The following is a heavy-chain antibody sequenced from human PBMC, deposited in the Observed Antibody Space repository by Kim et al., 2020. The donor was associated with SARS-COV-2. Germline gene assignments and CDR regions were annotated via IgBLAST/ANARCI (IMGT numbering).Heavy chain of an antibody. Sequence: SETLSLTCTVSGGSISSYYWSWIRQPPGKGLEWIGYIYYSGSTNYNPSLKSRVTISVDTSKNQFSLKLSSVTAADTAVYYCARFRSWYRGQYFDYWGQGTLVTVSS. J-gene: IGHJ4*02. CDR2: IYYSGST. CDR3: ARFRSWYRGQYFDY. CDR1: GGSISSYY. D-gene: IGHD6-13*01. V-gene: IGHV4-59*01.